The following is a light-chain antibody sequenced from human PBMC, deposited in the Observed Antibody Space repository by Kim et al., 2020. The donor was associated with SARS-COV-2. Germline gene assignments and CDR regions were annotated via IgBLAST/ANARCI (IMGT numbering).Light chain of an antibody. CDR2: GKN. CDR3: NSRDSSGNPWV. V-gene: IGLV3-19*01. Sequence: SSELTQDPAVSVALGQTVRITCQGDSLRTYYASWYQQKPGQAPVLVIYGKNSRPSGIPDRVSGSSSGNTASLTITGAQAEDEADYYCNSRDSSGNPWVFG. J-gene: IGLJ3*02. CDR1: SLRTYY.